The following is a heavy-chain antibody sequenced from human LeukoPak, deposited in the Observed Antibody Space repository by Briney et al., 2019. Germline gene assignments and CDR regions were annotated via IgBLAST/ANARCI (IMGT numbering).Heavy chain of an antibody. CDR1: GGSISSSSYY. V-gene: IGHV4-39*01. Sequence: PSETLSLTRPVSGGSISSSSYYWGWIRQPPGKGLEWIGSIYYSGNTYYNPSLKSRVTISVDTSKNQFSLKLSSVTAADTAVYYCARRHSSSWSTFDYWGQGTLVTVSS. CDR2: IYYSGNT. J-gene: IGHJ4*02. CDR3: ARRHSSSWSTFDY. D-gene: IGHD6-13*01.